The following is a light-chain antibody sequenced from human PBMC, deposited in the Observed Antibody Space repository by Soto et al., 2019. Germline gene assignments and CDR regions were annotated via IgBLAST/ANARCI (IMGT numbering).Light chain of an antibody. J-gene: IGKJ1*01. Sequence: EFVLTQSPGTLSLSPGERATLSCRASQSVNSKYLAWYQQRPGQAPRLLLRGVFNRDTGIPDRFSGSGSGTDFSLTISRLEPEDFAVYYCQQMRTFGQGTKVEI. CDR3: QQMRT. CDR1: QSVNSKY. V-gene: IGKV3-20*01. CDR2: GVF.